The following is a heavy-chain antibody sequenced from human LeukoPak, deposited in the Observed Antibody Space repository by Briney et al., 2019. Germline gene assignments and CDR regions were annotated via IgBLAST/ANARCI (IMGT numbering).Heavy chain of an antibody. Sequence: SETLSLTCTVSGGSISSHYYWIWIRQPPGKGLEWVGSIYYSGSTYYNPSLKSRVTISVDTSKNQFSLKLNSLTAAETAVYYCARQYGSGSSYTPVVDLWGQGTLVTVSS. CDR2: IYYSGST. D-gene: IGHD3-10*01. V-gene: IGHV4-39*01. CDR3: ARQYGSGSSYTPVVDL. CDR1: GGSISSHYY. J-gene: IGHJ4*02.